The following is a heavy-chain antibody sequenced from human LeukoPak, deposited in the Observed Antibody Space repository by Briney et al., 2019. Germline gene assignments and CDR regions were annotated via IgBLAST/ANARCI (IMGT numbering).Heavy chain of an antibody. J-gene: IGHJ5*02. CDR3: AKDPMIVVVITFFDP. CDR2: ISGSGDTT. D-gene: IGHD3-22*01. CDR1: GFTFSSYA. V-gene: IGHV3-23*01. Sequence: GGSLRLSCAASGFTFSSYAMSWVRQAPGKGLERVSSISGSGDTTYYADSVKGRFTISRDNSKNTLYLQMNSLRAEDTAVYYCAKDPMIVVVITFFDPWGQGTLVTVSS.